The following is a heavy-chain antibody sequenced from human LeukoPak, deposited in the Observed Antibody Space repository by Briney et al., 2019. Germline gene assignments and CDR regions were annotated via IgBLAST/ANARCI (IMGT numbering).Heavy chain of an antibody. CDR2: IYTSGSS. D-gene: IGHD4-17*01. CDR1: GGSINSYY. CDR3: ARAAYADYRYYYFYLDV. J-gene: IGHJ6*03. Sequence: PSETLSLTCTVCGGSINSYYWSWIRQPAGKGLEWIGRIYTSGSSNYNPSLKSRDTMSVDTSKNQFSLRLTSVTAADTAVYYCARAAYADYRYYYFYLDVWGKGTTVTVSS. V-gene: IGHV4-4*07.